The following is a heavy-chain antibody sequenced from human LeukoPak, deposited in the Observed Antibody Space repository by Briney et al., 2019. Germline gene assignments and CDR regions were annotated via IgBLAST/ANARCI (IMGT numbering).Heavy chain of an antibody. D-gene: IGHD3-3*01. CDR1: GGSFSGYY. V-gene: IGHV4-34*01. CDR2: INHSGST. J-gene: IGHJ4*02. CDR3: ATFAVGGIWDFDY. Sequence: PSETLSLTCAVYGGSFSGYYWSWIRQPPGKGLEWIGEINHSGSTNYNPSLKSRVTISVDTSKNQFSLKLSSVTAADTAVYYCATFAVGGIWDFDYWGQGTLVTVSS.